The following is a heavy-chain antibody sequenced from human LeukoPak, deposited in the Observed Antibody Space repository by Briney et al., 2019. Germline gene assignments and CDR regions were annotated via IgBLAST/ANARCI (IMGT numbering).Heavy chain of an antibody. CDR1: GFSFSSQT. CDR3: ANNRPYIVVVPAAIHWFDP. J-gene: IGHJ5*02. D-gene: IGHD2-2*01. CDR2: ISGSGGST. Sequence: GGSLRLSCAASGFSFSSQTMHWVRQAPGKGLEWVSAISGSGGSTYYADSVKGRFTISRDNSKNTLYLQMNSLRAEDTAVYYCANNRPYIVVVPAAIHWFDPWGQGTLVTVSS. V-gene: IGHV3-23*01.